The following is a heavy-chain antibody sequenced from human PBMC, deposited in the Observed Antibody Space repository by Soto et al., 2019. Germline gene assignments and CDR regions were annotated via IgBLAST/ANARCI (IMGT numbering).Heavy chain of an antibody. J-gene: IGHJ6*03. Sequence: EVQLVESGGGLVKPGGSLRLSCAASGFNFSTYSMNWVRQAPGKWLEWVSSITSSSTYIYYSDSVKGRFTISRDNAKNSLYLQMNSLRAEDTAVYYCARDRGIFGVGDYYYYMDVWGKGTTVTVSS. CDR3: ARDRGIFGVGDYYYYMDV. V-gene: IGHV3-21*01. CDR1: GFNFSTYS. CDR2: ITSSSTYI. D-gene: IGHD3-3*01.